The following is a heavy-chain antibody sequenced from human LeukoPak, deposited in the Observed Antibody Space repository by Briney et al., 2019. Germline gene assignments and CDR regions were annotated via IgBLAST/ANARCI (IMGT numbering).Heavy chain of an antibody. J-gene: IGHJ6*04. D-gene: IGHD3-10*02. CDR1: GFTFSHAW. Sequence: GGSLRPSCATSGFTFSHAWMNWVRQAPGKGLEWVSYISSSGSTIYYADSVKGRFTISRDNAKNSLYLQMNSLRAEDTAVYYCAELGITMIGGVWGKGTTVTISS. CDR3: AELGITMIGGV. V-gene: IGHV3-48*04. CDR2: ISSSGSTI.